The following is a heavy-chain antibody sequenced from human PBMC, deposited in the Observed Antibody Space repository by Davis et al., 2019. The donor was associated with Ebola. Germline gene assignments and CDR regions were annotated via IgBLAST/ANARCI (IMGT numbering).Heavy chain of an antibody. D-gene: IGHD3-22*01. CDR2: INPNSGGT. J-gene: IGHJ4*02. Sequence: ASVKVSCKASGYTFNTYYINWVRQAPGQGLEWMAWINPNSGGTNFAQKFQGRVTVTRDTSIGTAYMEVNRLTSDDTAVYYCARAGGHYYDSSGYYSLYYFDYWGQGTLVTVSS. V-gene: IGHV1-2*02. CDR3: ARAGGHYYDSSGYYSLYYFDY. CDR1: GYTFNTYY.